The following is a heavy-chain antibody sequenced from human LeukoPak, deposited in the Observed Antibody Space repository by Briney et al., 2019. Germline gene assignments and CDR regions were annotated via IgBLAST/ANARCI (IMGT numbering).Heavy chain of an antibody. CDR2: ISYDGSNK. CDR1: GFTFSSYA. V-gene: IGHV3-30*04. D-gene: IGHD3-10*01. J-gene: IGHJ4*02. CDR3: AIVESDGSGDYFDY. Sequence: GGSLRLSCAASGFTFSSYAMHWVRQAPGKGLEWVAVISYDGSNKYYADSVKGRFTISRDNSKNTLYLQMNSLRAEDTAVYYCAIVESDGSGDYFDYWGQGTLVTVSS.